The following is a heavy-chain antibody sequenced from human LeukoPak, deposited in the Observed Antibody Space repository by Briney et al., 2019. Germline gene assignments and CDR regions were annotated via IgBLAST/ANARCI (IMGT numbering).Heavy chain of an antibody. CDR1: VYTFTSYG. D-gene: IGHD4-17*01. J-gene: IGHJ4*02. V-gene: IGHV1-18*01. CDR2: ISAYNGNT. CDR3: ARDHPHYGDDVY. Sequence: ASVKVSCKASVYTFTSYGISWVRQAPGQGLEWMGWISAYNGNTNYAQKLQGRVTMTTDTSTSTAYMELRSLRSDDTAVYYCARDHPHYGDDVYWGRGTLVTVSS.